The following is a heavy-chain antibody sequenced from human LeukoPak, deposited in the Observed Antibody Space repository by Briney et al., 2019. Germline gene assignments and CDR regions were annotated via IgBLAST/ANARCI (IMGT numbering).Heavy chain of an antibody. J-gene: IGHJ4*02. Sequence: GGSLRLSCAASGFTFSGYWMYWVRQAPGKGLVWVSLINSDGSSTSYADSVKGRFTISRDNAKNTLYLQMNSLRAEDTAVYYCARDATDSSGYLYYFDYWGQGTLVTVSS. CDR3: ARDATDSSGYLYYFDY. CDR2: INSDGSST. CDR1: GFTFSGYW. V-gene: IGHV3-74*01. D-gene: IGHD3-22*01.